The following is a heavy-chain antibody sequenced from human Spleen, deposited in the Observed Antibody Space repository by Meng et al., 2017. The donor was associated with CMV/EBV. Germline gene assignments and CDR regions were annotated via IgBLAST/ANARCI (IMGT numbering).Heavy chain of an antibody. D-gene: IGHD3-22*01. CDR2: VSPYTDNR. V-gene: IGHV1-18*01. CDR3: ARPYYSDTTGYYQGLFWDY. Sequence: FNNYAITWIMQAPGQGLKWMGWVSPYTDNRSYAQNFQGRVPMTTGTSTNTAYMELRSLRSDDSAVYYCARPYYSDTTGYYQGLFWDYWGQGTLVTVSS. J-gene: IGHJ4*02. CDR1: FNNYA.